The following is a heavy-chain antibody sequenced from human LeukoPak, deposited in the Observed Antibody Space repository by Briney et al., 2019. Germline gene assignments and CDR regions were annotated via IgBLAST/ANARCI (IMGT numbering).Heavy chain of an antibody. Sequence: AAVKVSCKASGYTFTSYGISWVRQAPGQGLEWMGRTSGYNGNTNSAQKLQSRVSMTTDTSTSTAYMELRSLRSDDTAVYYCARDRSPDCWSGDYRDAFDIWGQGTMVTVSS. CDR1: GYTFTSYG. CDR2: TSGYNGNT. D-gene: IGHD3-3*01. J-gene: IGHJ3*02. CDR3: ARDRSPDCWSGDYRDAFDI. V-gene: IGHV1-18*01.